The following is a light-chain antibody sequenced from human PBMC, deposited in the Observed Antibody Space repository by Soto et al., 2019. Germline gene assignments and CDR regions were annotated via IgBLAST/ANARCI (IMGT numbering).Light chain of an antibody. Sequence: EIVMTQSPATRSVSPGERATLSCRASQSIGSDLAWYQQRRGQAPRLXIYGAFTRATGIPAWISGSGAGTECTRAISSLQSEDVKVDCCQQYNNWTWTFCQGTKVDIK. CDR3: QQYNNWTWT. J-gene: IGKJ1*01. V-gene: IGKV3D-15*01. CDR1: QSIGSD. CDR2: GAF.